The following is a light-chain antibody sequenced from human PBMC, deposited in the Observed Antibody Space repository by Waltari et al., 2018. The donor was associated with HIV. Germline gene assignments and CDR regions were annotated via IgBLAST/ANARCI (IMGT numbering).Light chain of an antibody. J-gene: IGKJ4*01. CDR2: SAS. CDR3: QQYNSYPFT. Sequence: DIQMTQSPSTLSAYVGDTVTITCRARQSISTWLAWCQQRPGRAPKFLIYSASTLESGVPSRFSGSGSGTEFTLTITSLQPDDVATYYCQQYNSYPFTFGGGTKVEI. V-gene: IGKV1-5*03. CDR1: QSISTW.